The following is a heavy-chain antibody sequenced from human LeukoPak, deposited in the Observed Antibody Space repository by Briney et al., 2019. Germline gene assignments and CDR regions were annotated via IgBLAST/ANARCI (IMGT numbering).Heavy chain of an antibody. Sequence: GGSLRLSCAASGFTFTSYWMSWVRQAPGNGLEWVANIKQDGTEKYYVDSVKGRFTISRDNAKNSLYLQMNSLRAEDTAVYYCARERHNWYGIGDYWGEGTLLTVPS. D-gene: IGHD1-1*01. CDR3: ARERHNWYGIGDY. J-gene: IGHJ4*02. CDR1: GFTFTSYW. CDR2: IKQDGTEK. V-gene: IGHV3-7*01.